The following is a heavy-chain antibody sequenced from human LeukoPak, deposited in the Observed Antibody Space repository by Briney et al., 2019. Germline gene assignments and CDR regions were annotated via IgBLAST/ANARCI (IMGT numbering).Heavy chain of an antibody. Sequence: GGSLRLSCAASGFTFDDYAMHWVRQAPGKGLEWVSGISWNSGSIGYADSVKGRFTISRDNSKNTLYLQMNSLRAEDTAVYYCAKGMATTDYWGQGTLVTVSS. D-gene: IGHD5-24*01. CDR3: AKGMATTDY. CDR1: GFTFDDYA. J-gene: IGHJ4*02. CDR2: ISWNSGSI. V-gene: IGHV3-9*01.